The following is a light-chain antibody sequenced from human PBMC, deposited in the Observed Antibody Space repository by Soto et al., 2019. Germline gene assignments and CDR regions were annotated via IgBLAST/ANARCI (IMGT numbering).Light chain of an antibody. CDR1: SSDVGGYNY. CDR3: SSYTSSSTLDVV. Sequence: QSALTQPASVSGSPGQSITISCTGTSSDVGGYNYVSWYQQHPGKAPKLMLYDVSNRPSGVSNRFSGSKSGNTASLTISGLQAEDEAAYYCSSYTSSSTLDVVFGVGTKLTVL. J-gene: IGLJ2*01. CDR2: DVS. V-gene: IGLV2-14*01.